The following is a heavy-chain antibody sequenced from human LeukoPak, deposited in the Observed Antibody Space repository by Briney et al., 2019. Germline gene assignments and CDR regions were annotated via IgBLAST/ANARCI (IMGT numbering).Heavy chain of an antibody. CDR1: GGSFSSYY. V-gene: IGHV4-59*01. J-gene: IGHJ4*02. CDR2: IYYSGST. Sequence: SETLSLTCAVYGGSFSSYYWSWIRQSPGKGLEWIGYIYYSGSTNYNPSLKSRVTISLDTSKNQFSLKLSSVTAADTAVYYCAREDGSGWYRYWGQGTLVTVSS. CDR3: AREDGSGWYRY. D-gene: IGHD6-19*01.